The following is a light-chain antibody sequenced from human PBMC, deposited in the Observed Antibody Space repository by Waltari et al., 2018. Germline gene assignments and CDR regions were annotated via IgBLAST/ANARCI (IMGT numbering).Light chain of an antibody. CDR3: MQGTHWPYT. CDR1: QSLVHSDGNTH. J-gene: IGKJ2*01. CDR2: KVS. V-gene: IGKV2-30*02. Sequence: DVVMTQSPLSLPVTLGQPASISCTSSQSLVHSDGNTHLVWFHQRPGQSPRRLIYKVSIRDSEGPDRFSGGGSATDFTLRISRVEAEDVGVYYCMQGTHWPYTFGQGTKLDIK.